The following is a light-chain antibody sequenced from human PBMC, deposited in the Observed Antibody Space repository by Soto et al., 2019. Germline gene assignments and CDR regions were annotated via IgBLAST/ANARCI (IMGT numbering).Light chain of an antibody. J-gene: IGKJ4*01. CDR1: QSVLYSSNNKDY. CDR3: QQCYSIPLT. CDR2: WAS. Sequence: DFVMTQSPDSLTVSLGERATINCKSSQSVLYSSNNKDYLAWYQQKAGQPPRLLIYWASTRESGVPDRFSGSGSGTDFTLTISSLQAEDVAVYYCQQCYSIPLTFGGGTKVEIK. V-gene: IGKV4-1*01.